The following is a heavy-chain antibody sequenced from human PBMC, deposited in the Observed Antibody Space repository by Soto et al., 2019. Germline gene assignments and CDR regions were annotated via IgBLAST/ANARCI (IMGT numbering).Heavy chain of an antibody. Sequence: SETLSLTCTVSGGSISSGGYYWSWIRQHPGKGLEWIGYIYYSGSTYYNPSLKSRVTISVDTSKNQFSLKLSSVTAADTAVYYCARDGVEYCGGDCYPEYFQHWGQGTLVTVSS. CDR1: GGSISSGGYY. CDR2: IYYSGST. CDR3: ARDGVEYCGGDCYPEYFQH. V-gene: IGHV4-31*03. D-gene: IGHD2-21*02. J-gene: IGHJ1*01.